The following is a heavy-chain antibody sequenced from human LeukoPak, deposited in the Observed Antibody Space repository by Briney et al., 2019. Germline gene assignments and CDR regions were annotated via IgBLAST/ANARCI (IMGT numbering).Heavy chain of an antibody. CDR3: AREAGDPPYYFDY. J-gene: IGHJ4*02. CDR1: GFTVSSNY. D-gene: IGHD4-17*01. Sequence: GGSLRLSCAASGFTVSSNYMSWVRQAPGKGLEWVSVIYSGGGTYYADSVKGRFTISRDNSKNTLYLQMNSLRAEDTAVYYCAREAGDPPYYFDYWGQGTLVTVSS. CDR2: IYSGGGT. V-gene: IGHV3-53*01.